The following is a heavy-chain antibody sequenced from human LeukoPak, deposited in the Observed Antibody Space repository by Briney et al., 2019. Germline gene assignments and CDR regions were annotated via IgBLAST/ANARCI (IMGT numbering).Heavy chain of an antibody. CDR3: AKFLLWGVVWY. CDR1: GFTFSSYA. D-gene: IGHD3-3*01. J-gene: IGHJ4*02. Sequence: GGSLRLSCGASGFTFSSYAMSWVRQAPGKGLEWVSAISGSGGSTYYADSVKGRFTISRDNSKNTLYLQMNSLRAEDTAVYYCAKFLLWGVVWYWGQGTLVTVSS. CDR2: ISGSGGST. V-gene: IGHV3-23*01.